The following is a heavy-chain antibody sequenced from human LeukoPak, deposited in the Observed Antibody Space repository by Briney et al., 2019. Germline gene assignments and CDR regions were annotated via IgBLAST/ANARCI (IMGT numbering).Heavy chain of an antibody. CDR2: IYSGGST. J-gene: IGHJ4*02. V-gene: IGHV3-66*01. CDR3: ARDSGSSLDVGY. Sequence: PGGSLRPSCAASGFTFSSYAMSWVRQAPGKGLEWVSVIYSGGSTFYADSVKGRFTIFRDNSKNTLYLQMNSLRAEDTAVYYCARDSGSSLDVGYWGQGTLVTVSS. CDR1: GFTFSSYA. D-gene: IGHD6-13*01.